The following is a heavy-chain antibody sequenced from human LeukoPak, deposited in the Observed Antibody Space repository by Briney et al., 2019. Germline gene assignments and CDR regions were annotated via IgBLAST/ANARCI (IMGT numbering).Heavy chain of an antibody. CDR1: GFTFSSYW. J-gene: IGHJ4*02. CDR2: IKQDGSEK. CDR3: ARGIAPGSYYDFDY. Sequence: GGSLRLSCAASGFTFSSYWMSWVRQAPGKGLEWVANIKQDGSEKYYVDSVKGRFTISRDNAKNSLYLQMNSLRAEDTAVYYCARGIAPGSYYDFDYWGQGTLVTVSS. V-gene: IGHV3-7*01. D-gene: IGHD1-26*01.